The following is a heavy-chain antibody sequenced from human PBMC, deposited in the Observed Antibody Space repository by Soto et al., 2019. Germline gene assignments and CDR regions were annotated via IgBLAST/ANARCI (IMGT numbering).Heavy chain of an antibody. CDR3: AIVDCSMPGCYRDYSYYTMDF. D-gene: IGHD4-4*01. J-gene: IGHJ6*02. CDR2: IKQDGSEK. V-gene: IGHV3-7*05. Sequence: EVQLVESGGGLVQPGGSLRLSCAASAFTFRNYWMSWVRQAPGKGLEWVANIKQDGSEKYYVDSVKGRFTISRDNAKRSLNLHIISLRAEDTAVYYCAIVDCSMPGCYRDYSYYTMDFWAQATTVTVS. CDR1: AFTFRNYW.